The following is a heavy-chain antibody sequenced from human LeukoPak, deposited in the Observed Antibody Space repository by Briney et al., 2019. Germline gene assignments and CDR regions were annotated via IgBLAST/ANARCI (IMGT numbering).Heavy chain of an antibody. CDR1: GGSISSGGYY. V-gene: IGHV4-31*03. CDR2: IYFSGST. CDR3: ARVRGSYYFDY. J-gene: IGHJ4*02. Sequence: SETLSLTCTVSGGSISSGGYYWSWIRQHPGKGLEWIGYIYFSGSTYYNPSLKSRVTISVDTSKNQFSLKLSSVTTADTAVYYCARVRGSYYFDYWGQGTLVTVSS. D-gene: IGHD3-10*01.